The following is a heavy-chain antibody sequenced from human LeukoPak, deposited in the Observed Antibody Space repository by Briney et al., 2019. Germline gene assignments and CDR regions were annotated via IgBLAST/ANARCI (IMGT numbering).Heavy chain of an antibody. CDR2: IYTSGST. CDR1: GVSISSGSYF. J-gene: IGHJ3*02. V-gene: IGHV4-61*02. Sequence: SETLSLTCTVSGVSISSGSYFWSWIRQPAGKGLEWIGRIYTSGSTNYNPSLKSRVTISVDTSKNQFSLKLSLLTAADTAVYYCASDRIEVDAFDIWGQGTMVTVSS. D-gene: IGHD2-15*01. CDR3: ASDRIEVDAFDI.